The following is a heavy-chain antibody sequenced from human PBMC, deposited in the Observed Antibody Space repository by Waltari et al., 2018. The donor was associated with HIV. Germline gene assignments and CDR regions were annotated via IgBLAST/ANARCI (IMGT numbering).Heavy chain of an antibody. Sequence: VQLVESGGGLVQPGGSLRLSCKGSGLTIGRYGLSWVRQAPGKGLEWVANVKKDENEKKYLDSVKGRFIISRDDTDNSVHLEMNSLRVEDTATYYCVAEWWYGITGYWGQGSLVTVSP. V-gene: IGHV3-7*01. CDR3: VAEWWYGITGY. D-gene: IGHD2-15*01. CDR2: VKKDENEK. J-gene: IGHJ4*02. CDR1: GLTIGRYG.